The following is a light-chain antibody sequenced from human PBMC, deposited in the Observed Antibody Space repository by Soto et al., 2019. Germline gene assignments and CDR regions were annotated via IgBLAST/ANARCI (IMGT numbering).Light chain of an antibody. V-gene: IGKV1-39*01. Sequence: DIQMTQSPSSLSASVGDRVAITCRASQGISSYVNWFQQRPGKAPKLLIYAASTLRSGVPSRFSGSVSGTDFTLTINSLQPEDFATYFCQQTYSSLPTFGGGTKVDIK. J-gene: IGKJ4*01. CDR2: AAS. CDR3: QQTYSSLPT. CDR1: QGISSY.